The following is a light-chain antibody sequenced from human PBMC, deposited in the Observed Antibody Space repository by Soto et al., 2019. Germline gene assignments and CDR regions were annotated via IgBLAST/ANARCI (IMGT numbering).Light chain of an antibody. J-gene: IGLJ2*01. CDR3: QSYDSSLSGWV. V-gene: IGLV1-40*01. CDR2: GNS. CDR1: SSNIGAGYD. Sequence: QSVLTQPPSVYGATGQRVTISCTGSSSNIGAGYDVHWYQQLPGTAPKLLIYGNSNRPSGVPDRFSGSKSGTSASLAITGLQAEDEADYYCQSYDSSLSGWVFGGGTKVTVL.